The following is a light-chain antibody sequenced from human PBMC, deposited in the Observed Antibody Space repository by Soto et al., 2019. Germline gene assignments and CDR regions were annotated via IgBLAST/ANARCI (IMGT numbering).Light chain of an antibody. J-gene: IGLJ1*01. CDR2: SNN. CDR3: AAWDDSLNVFV. CDR1: SSNIGSYT. Sequence: QSVLTQPPSASGTPGQRVTISCSGSSSNIGSYTVNWYQHFPGTAPKLLIYSNNQRPSGVPDRFSGSKSGTSASLAISGLQSQDEADYYCAAWDDSLNVFVFGTGTKLTVL. V-gene: IGLV1-44*01.